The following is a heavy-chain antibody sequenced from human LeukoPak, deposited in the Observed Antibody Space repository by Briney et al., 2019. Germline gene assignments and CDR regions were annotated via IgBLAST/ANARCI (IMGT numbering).Heavy chain of an antibody. CDR3: AVELAGIAVAGVFDY. Sequence: ASVKVSCRASGYTFTSYAMYWVRQAPGQRLEWMGWINAGNGNTKYSQKFQGRVTITRDTSASTAYMELSSLRSEDTVVYYCAVELAGIAVAGVFDYWGQGTLVTVSS. D-gene: IGHD6-19*01. J-gene: IGHJ4*02. V-gene: IGHV1-3*01. CDR1: GYTFTSYA. CDR2: INAGNGNT.